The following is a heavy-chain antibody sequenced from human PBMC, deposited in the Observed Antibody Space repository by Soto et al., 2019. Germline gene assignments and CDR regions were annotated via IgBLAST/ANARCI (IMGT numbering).Heavy chain of an antibody. Sequence: GESLNVSCPASGYRFTTFCIGWVRQMPGKGLEWMGIAQPGHSDTRYSPSFQGQVTISADKSISTAYLQWSSLKAPDTAMYYCARLYYDSSGYYASGAFDIWGQGTMVTVSS. D-gene: IGHD3-22*01. V-gene: IGHV5-51*01. CDR1: GYRFTTFC. CDR2: AQPGHSDT. J-gene: IGHJ3*02. CDR3: ARLYYDSSGYYASGAFDI.